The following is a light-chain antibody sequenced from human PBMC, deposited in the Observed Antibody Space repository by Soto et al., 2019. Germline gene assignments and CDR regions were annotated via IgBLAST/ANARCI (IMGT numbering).Light chain of an antibody. J-gene: IGLJ2*01. V-gene: IGLV2-14*01. Sequence: QSALTQPASVSGSPGQSVTISCTGTSSDVGGYNYVSWYQQHPGKAPKLMIYEVSNRPSGVANRFSGSKSGTTASLTISGLQAEDEDDYYCRSYTSSSTPVVFGGGTKVTVL. CDR2: EVS. CDR1: SSDVGGYNY. CDR3: RSYTSSSTPVV.